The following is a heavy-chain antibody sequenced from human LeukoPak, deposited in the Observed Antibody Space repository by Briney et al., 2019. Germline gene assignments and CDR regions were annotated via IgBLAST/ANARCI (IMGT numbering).Heavy chain of an antibody. J-gene: IGHJ4*02. Sequence: ASVKVSCKASGYTFTDYYMHWVRQAPGQGLEWMGWINPNSGGTKYAQKFQGRVTMTRDTSISTAYMELSRLISDDTAVYYCARELDDYVWGSYRPTLGYWGQGTLVTVSS. V-gene: IGHV1-2*02. CDR2: INPNSGGT. CDR3: ARELDDYVWGSYRPTLGY. CDR1: GYTFTDYY. D-gene: IGHD3-16*02.